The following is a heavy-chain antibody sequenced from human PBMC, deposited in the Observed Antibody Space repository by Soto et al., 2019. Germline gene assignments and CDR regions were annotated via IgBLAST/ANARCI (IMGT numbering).Heavy chain of an antibody. J-gene: IGHJ4*02. CDR1: GGSISSGGYS. Sequence: QLQLQESGSGLVKPSQTLSLTCAVSGGSISSGGYSWSWIRQPPGKGLEWIGYIYHSVSTYYNPSLKSRVTISVERSTNQFSVELCCVTAADTGVDYCARVPDYWGQGTLVTVSS. V-gene: IGHV4-30-2*01. CDR3: ARVPDY. CDR2: IYHSVST.